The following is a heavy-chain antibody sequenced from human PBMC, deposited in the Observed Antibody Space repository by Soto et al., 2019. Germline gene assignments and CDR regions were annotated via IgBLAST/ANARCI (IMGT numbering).Heavy chain of an antibody. CDR2: IYYSGST. J-gene: IGHJ4*02. Sequence: SETLSLTCTVSGGSISSYYWSWIRQPPGKGLEWIGYIYYSGSTNYNPSLKSRVTISVDTSKNQFSLKLSSVTAADTAVYYCARGGLEYSSSWQADYWGQGTLVTVSS. D-gene: IGHD6-13*01. CDR1: GGSISSYY. CDR3: ARGGLEYSSSWQADY. V-gene: IGHV4-59*01.